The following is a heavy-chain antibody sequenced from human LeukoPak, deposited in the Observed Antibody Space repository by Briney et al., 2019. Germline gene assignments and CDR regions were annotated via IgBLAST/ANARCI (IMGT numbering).Heavy chain of an antibody. CDR3: ARASPGYSYYYFDY. CDR2: INAGNGNT. CDR1: GYIFTSYV. D-gene: IGHD5-18*01. J-gene: IGHJ4*02. V-gene: IGHV1-3*01. Sequence: ASVKVSCKASGYIFTSYVMHWVRQAPGQRLEWMGWINAGNGNTKSSQKFQGRVTIIRDTSASTAYMEVSSLRSGDTSVYYCARASPGYSYYYFDYWGQGTLVTVSS.